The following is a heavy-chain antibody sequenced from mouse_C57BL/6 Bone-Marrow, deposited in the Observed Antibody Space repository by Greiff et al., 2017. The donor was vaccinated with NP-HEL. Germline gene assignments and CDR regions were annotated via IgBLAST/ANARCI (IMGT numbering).Heavy chain of an antibody. CDR2: ISYDGSN. CDR1: GYSITSGYY. D-gene: IGHD2-4*01. J-gene: IGHJ3*01. Sequence: EVQLQESGPGLVKPSQSLSLTCSVTGYSITSGYYWNWIRQFPGNKLEWMGYISYDGSNNYNPSLKNRISITRDTSKNQCFLKLNSVTTEDTATYYCARDDDYDVVAYWGQGTLVTVSA. CDR3: ARDDDYDVVAY. V-gene: IGHV3-6*01.